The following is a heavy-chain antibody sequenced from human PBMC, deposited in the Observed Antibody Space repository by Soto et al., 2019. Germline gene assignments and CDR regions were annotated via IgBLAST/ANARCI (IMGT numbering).Heavy chain of an antibody. CDR2: IDPSDSYT. D-gene: IGHD2-21*01. J-gene: IGHJ6*02. CDR1: GYSFTCYW. CDR3: ARHKNSRYYNYGMDV. Sequence: GGSLKLSCTGSGYSFTCYWICWVRQMPGKGLGWVGRIDPSDSYTNYSPSFQGHVTISADKSISTAYLQWSSLKASDTAMYYCARHKNSRYYNYGMDVWGQGTTVTVSS. V-gene: IGHV5-10-1*01.